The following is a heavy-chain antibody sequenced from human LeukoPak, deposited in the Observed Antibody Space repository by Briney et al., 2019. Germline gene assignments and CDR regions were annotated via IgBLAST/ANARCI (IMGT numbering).Heavy chain of an antibody. D-gene: IGHD3-10*01. Sequence: GGSLRLSCAASGFTFSSFSMNWVRQAPGEGLEWVSSISTSSSYIYYADSVEGRFTIYRDNAKNSLYVQMNSLRAEDTAVYYCAKRPGSGSFFSLYYFDYWGQGTLVTVSS. CDR3: AKRPGSGSFFSLYYFDY. CDR1: GFTFSSFS. CDR2: ISTSSSYI. V-gene: IGHV3-21*04. J-gene: IGHJ4*02.